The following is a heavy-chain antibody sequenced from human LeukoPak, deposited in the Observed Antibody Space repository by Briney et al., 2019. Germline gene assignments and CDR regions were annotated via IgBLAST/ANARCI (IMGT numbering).Heavy chain of an antibody. V-gene: IGHV3-23*01. CDR1: GFTFSSYA. CDR2: ISGSGGST. CDR3: AKDHYYDSSGYKTIHFDY. Sequence: GGSLRLSCEASGFTFSSYAMSWVRQAPGKGLEWVSAISGSGGSTYYADSVKGRFTISRDNSKNTLYLQMNSLRAEDTAVYYCAKDHYYDSSGYKTIHFDYWGQGTLVTVSS. D-gene: IGHD3-22*01. J-gene: IGHJ4*02.